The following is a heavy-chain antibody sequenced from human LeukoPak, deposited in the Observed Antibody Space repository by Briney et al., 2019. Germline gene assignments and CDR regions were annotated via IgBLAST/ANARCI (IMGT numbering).Heavy chain of an antibody. CDR2: IIPIFGTA. V-gene: IGHV1-69*05. J-gene: IGHJ4*02. D-gene: IGHD6-19*01. Sequence: GASVKVSCKASGGTFSSYAISWVRQAPGQGLEWMGRIIPIFGTANYAQKFQGRVTITTDESTSTAYMELSSLRSEDTAVYYCARGRYSSISGLYFDYWGQGTLVTVSS. CDR1: GGTFSSYA. CDR3: ARGRYSSISGLYFDY.